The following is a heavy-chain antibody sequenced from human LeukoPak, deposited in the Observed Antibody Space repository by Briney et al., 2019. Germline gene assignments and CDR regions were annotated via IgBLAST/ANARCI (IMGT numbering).Heavy chain of an antibody. Sequence: GGSLRLSCAAAGFTVITNDMTWVRQAPGKGLEWVSVLYSDGNTKYADSVQGRFTISRDNSKNTLYLEMNSLSPDDTAVYYCSRGVEPLAANTLAYWGQGTLVTVSS. CDR1: GFTVITND. CDR3: SRGVEPLAANTLAY. J-gene: IGHJ4*02. CDR2: LYSDGNT. D-gene: IGHD1-14*01. V-gene: IGHV3-53*01.